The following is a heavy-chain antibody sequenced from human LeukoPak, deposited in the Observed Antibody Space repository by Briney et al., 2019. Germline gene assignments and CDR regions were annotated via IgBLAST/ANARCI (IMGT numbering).Heavy chain of an antibody. D-gene: IGHD1-1*01. Sequence: GGSLRLSCSASGFTFNHFDIHWVRQAPGRGLEWLTVISYGGSDKYYADSVKGRFTISRDNSKNTAYLQMNSLRVEDTAVHYCAKAGLDTNNWYYYYWGRGALVTVSS. CDR1: GFTFNHFD. V-gene: IGHV3-30*18. CDR2: ISYGGSDK. CDR3: AKAGLDTNNWYYYY. J-gene: IGHJ4*01.